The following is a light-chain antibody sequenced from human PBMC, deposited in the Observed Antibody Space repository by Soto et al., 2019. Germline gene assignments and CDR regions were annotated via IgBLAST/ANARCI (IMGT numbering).Light chain of an antibody. V-gene: IGLV2-14*01. CDR3: SSYTSSSTLVV. CDR1: SSDVGGYNY. Sequence: QSALTQPASVSGSPGQSITISCTGTSSDVGGYNYVSWYQQHPGKAPKLMIYDVSHRPSGVSNRFSGSKSGNTASLTISGLQAEDEAEYYCSSYTSSSTLVVFGGGTKLTVL. CDR2: DVS. J-gene: IGLJ2*01.